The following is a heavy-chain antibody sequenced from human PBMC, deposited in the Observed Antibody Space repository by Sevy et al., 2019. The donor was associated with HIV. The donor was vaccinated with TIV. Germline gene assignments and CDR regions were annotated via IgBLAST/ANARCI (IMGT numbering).Heavy chain of an antibody. Sequence: GGSLRLSCAVSGFTFSSYGMSWVRQAPGKGLEWVSSISGSGGITYYADSVKGRFTFSRDNSKNTLYLQMNSLRTEDTAVYYCAKDDGYGGDFEHFQHWGQGTLVTVSS. CDR1: GFTFSSYG. D-gene: IGHD2-21*02. J-gene: IGHJ1*01. CDR2: ISGSGGIT. CDR3: AKDDGYGGDFEHFQH. V-gene: IGHV3-23*01.